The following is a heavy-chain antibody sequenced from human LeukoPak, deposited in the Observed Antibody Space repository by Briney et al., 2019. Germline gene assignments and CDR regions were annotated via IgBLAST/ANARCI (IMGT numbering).Heavy chain of an antibody. V-gene: IGHV3-7*01. CDR2: IKGDGSEK. CDR3: ARMGSSGYYEY. D-gene: IGHD3-22*01. J-gene: IGHJ4*02. CDR1: EFTFSSYW. Sequence: GGSLRLSCAASEFTFSSYWMCWVRQAPGKGLEWVANIKGDGSEKYYVDSVKGRFTISRDNAKNSLYLQMNSLRVEDTALYYCARMGSSGYYEYWGQGTQVTVSS.